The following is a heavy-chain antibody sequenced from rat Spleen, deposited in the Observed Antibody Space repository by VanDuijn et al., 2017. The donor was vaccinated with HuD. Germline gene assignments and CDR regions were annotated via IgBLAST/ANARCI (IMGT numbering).Heavy chain of an antibody. CDR3: TTRPYYSSLNWFPY. D-gene: IGHD1-2*01. CDR1: GFTFSDYY. V-gene: IGHV5-20*01. Sequence: EVQLVESGGGLVQPGRSLKLSCAASGFTFSDYYMAWVRQAPGKGLEWVASISNIDDTYYSDSVKGRFSISRDNAKSTLYLQMDSLRSEDKATYYCTTRPYYSSLNWFPYWGQGTLVTVSS. CDR2: ISNIDDT. J-gene: IGHJ3*01.